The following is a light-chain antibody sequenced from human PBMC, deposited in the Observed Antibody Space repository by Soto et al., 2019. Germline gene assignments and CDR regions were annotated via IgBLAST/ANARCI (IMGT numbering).Light chain of an antibody. CDR3: SSYTSSSTLYV. J-gene: IGLJ1*01. Sequence: QSALTQPASVSGSPGQSITISCTGTSSDVGGYNYVCWYKQHPGKAPQLRIYEVTNRPSGVSDRFSGSKSGNTASLTISGLQAGDEADYHCSSYTSSSTLYVFGTGTKVTVL. CDR1: SSDVGGYNY. CDR2: EVT. V-gene: IGLV2-14*01.